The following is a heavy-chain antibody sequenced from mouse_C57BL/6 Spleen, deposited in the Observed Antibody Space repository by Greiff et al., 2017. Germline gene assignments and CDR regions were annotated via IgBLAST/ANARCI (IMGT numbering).Heavy chain of an antibody. V-gene: IGHV1-64*01. Sequence: VQLQQPGAELVKPGASVKLSCKASGYTFTSYWMHWVKQRPGQGLEWIGMIHPNSGSTNYNEKFKSKATLTVDKSSSTAYRQLSSQTSEDSAVYCCESSTMITAEDYWGQGTTLTVSS. CDR2: IHPNSGST. D-gene: IGHD2-4*01. CDR3: ESSTMITAEDY. J-gene: IGHJ2*01. CDR1: GYTFTSYW.